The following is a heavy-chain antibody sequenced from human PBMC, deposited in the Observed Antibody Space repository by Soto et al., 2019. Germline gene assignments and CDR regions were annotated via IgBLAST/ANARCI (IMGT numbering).Heavy chain of an antibody. Sequence: QVQLVQSGAEVKKPGSSVKVSCKASGGTFSSYAINWVRQAPGQGLEWMGGIIPIFGTANYAQKFQGRVTITADESTSTAYMELSSLRSEDTAVYYCASADTAMVSYYYYYGMDVWGQGTTVTVSS. CDR3: ASADTAMVSYYYYYGMDV. CDR1: GGTFSSYA. V-gene: IGHV1-69*01. CDR2: IIPIFGTA. D-gene: IGHD5-18*01. J-gene: IGHJ6*02.